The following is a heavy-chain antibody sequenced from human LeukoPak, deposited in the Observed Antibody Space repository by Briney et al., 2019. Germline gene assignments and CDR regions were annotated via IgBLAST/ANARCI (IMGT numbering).Heavy chain of an antibody. CDR2: IYYSGST. J-gene: IGHJ4*02. V-gene: IGHV4-31*03. Sequence: SQTLSLTCTVSGGSLSSGGYYWGWVRQHPGRGLEWIRYIYYSGSTYYNPSLKSRVTISVDTSKNQFSLKLSSVTAADTAVYYCARDRRVVAGTEGFDYWGQGTLVTVSS. D-gene: IGHD2-15*01. CDR3: ARDRRVVAGTEGFDY. CDR1: GGSLSSGGYY.